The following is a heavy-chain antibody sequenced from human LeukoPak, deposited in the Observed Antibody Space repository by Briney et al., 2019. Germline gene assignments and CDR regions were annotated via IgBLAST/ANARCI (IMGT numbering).Heavy chain of an antibody. Sequence: SETLSLTCTVSVASISSYYWGWFRQPPGKGLKWIGYIFSSGSTNYNPSLKSRVTISVDTSKNQFSLKLSSVTAADTAVYYCARTTEAHSWRTRYYDYYMDVWGKGTTVTVSS. CDR1: VASISSYY. D-gene: IGHD6-13*01. CDR3: ARTTEAHSWRTRYYDYYMDV. V-gene: IGHV4-59*01. CDR2: IFSSGST. J-gene: IGHJ6*03.